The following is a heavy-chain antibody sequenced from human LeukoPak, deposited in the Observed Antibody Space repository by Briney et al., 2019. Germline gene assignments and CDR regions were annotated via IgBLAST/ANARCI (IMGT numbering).Heavy chain of an antibody. Sequence: ASVKVSCKASGYTFTNYYMHWVRQAPGQGLEWMGRINPNSGGTSYAQQFQGRVTMTRDTSISTAYMELSSLRSDDTAVYYCARVSVAGTPDRDYFDYWGQGTLVTVSS. V-gene: IGHV1-2*06. CDR1: GYTFTNYY. CDR2: INPNSGGT. D-gene: IGHD6-19*01. J-gene: IGHJ4*02. CDR3: ARVSVAGTPDRDYFDY.